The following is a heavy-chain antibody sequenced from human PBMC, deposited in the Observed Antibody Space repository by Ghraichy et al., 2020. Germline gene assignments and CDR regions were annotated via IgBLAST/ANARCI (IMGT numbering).Heavy chain of an antibody. CDR2: ITDIGDKT. Sequence: GGSLRLSCSASGFTFSTFAMSWVRQPPGKGLEWVSSITDIGDKTFYADSVGGRFTMSRDNVKNMTYLQMSSLRADDTAVYYCETRDYWGQGVLVTVSS. J-gene: IGHJ4*02. V-gene: IGHV3-23*01. CDR3: ETRDY. CDR1: GFTFSTFA.